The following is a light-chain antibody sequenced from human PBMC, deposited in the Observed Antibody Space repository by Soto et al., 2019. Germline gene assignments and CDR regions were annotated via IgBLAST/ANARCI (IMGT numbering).Light chain of an antibody. Sequence: QAVVTQPASVSASPGQSITISCIGTSSDIGGYSYVSWYQQHPGKAPKLLIRDVNYRPSGISARFSGSKSGNTASLTISGLQTEDEADYYCSSYSSRSTLLVFGGGTKLTVL. CDR1: SSDIGGYSY. V-gene: IGLV2-14*03. CDR3: SSYSSRSTLLV. J-gene: IGLJ2*01. CDR2: DVN.